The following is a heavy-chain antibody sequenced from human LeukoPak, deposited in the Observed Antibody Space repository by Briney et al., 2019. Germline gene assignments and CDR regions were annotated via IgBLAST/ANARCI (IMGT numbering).Heavy chain of an antibody. J-gene: IGHJ3*02. CDR1: GFTFSSYG. Sequence: GGSLRLSCAASGFTFSSYGMHWVRQAPGKGLEWVAVISYDGSNKYYADSVKGRFTISRDNSKNTLYLQMNSLRAEDTAVYYCARVDDLDAFDIWGQGTMVTVSS. V-gene: IGHV3-30*03. D-gene: IGHD2-2*03. CDR3: ARVDDLDAFDI. CDR2: ISYDGSNK.